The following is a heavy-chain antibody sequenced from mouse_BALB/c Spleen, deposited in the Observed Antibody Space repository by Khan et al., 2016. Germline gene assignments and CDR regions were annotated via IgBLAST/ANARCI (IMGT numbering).Heavy chain of an antibody. J-gene: IGHJ4*01. CDR1: GYSITSGYY. CDR3: AVVYDGSHYYYYAMDY. CDR2: ISYDGNN. D-gene: IGHD2-12*01. V-gene: IGHV3-6*02. Sequence: EVQLQESGPGLVKPSQSLSLTCSVIGYSITSGYYWNWIRQFPGNKLEWMGYISYDGNNNYNPSSKNRISITRDTSKNQFFLKLNSVTTEDTATYYCAVVYDGSHYYYYAMDYWGQRTSVTVSA.